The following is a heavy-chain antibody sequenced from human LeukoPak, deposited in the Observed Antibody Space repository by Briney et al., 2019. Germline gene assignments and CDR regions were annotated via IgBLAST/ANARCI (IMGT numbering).Heavy chain of an antibody. V-gene: IGHV1-69*13. J-gene: IGHJ5*02. D-gene: IGHD3-10*01. Sequence: ASVKVSCKASGCTFSSYAISWVRQAPGQGLEWMGGIIPIFGTANYAQKFQGRATITADESTNTVYMELSSLRSEDTAVYYCARKYGSGSYYPADWFDPWGQGTLVTVSS. CDR2: IIPIFGTA. CDR1: GCTFSSYA. CDR3: ARKYGSGSYYPADWFDP.